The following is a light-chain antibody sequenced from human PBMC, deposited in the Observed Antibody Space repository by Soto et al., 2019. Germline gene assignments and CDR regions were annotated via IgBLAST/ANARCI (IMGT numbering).Light chain of an antibody. V-gene: IGKV3-20*01. Sequence: EIVLTQSPGTLSLSPGERATLSCRASQSVTSNYLAWYQQKPGQAPRLLIYGAYNRATGIPDRFSGSGSGANFTLTLRKLEPEDFAIYYCHQYGYGRDTFGHGTKVESK. CDR3: HQYGYGRDT. J-gene: IGKJ2*01. CDR1: QSVTSNY. CDR2: GAY.